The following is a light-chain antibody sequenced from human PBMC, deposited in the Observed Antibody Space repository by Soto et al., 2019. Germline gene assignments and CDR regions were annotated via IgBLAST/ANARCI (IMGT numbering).Light chain of an antibody. J-gene: IGKJ1*01. CDR2: WAS. CDR1: QSVLYSSNNKNY. Sequence: DIVMTQSPDSLAVSLGDRATINCKSSQSVLYSSNNKNYLAWYQQKPGQPPKLLIYWASTRESGVPDRFSGSGSGTDFTLAISSLQAEDVAVYYCRTFGQGTKVEIK. V-gene: IGKV4-1*01. CDR3: RT.